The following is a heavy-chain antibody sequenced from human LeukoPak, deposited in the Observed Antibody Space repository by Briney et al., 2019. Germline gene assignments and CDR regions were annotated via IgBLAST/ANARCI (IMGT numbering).Heavy chain of an antibody. Sequence: PGGSLRLSCAASGFSVTVNYMNWVRQAPGKGLEWVSVIYSGGDTDYADSVKGRFTISRDNSKNTLYLQMRSLRAEDTAVYYCARDGGSGWSSAFLDHWGQGTLVTVSS. D-gene: IGHD6-19*01. CDR2: IYSGGDT. CDR3: ARDGGSGWSSAFLDH. V-gene: IGHV3-53*01. J-gene: IGHJ4*02. CDR1: GFSVTVNY.